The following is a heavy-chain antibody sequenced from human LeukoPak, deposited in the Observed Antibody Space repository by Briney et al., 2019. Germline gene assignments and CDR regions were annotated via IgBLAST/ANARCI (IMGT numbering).Heavy chain of an antibody. Sequence: ASVKVSCKASGYTFTGYYMHWVRQAPGQGLEWMGWINPNSGGTNYAQKFQGGVTMTRDTSISTAYMELSRLRSDDTAVYYCARGGQWLVLGWFDPWGQGTLVTVSS. J-gene: IGHJ5*02. D-gene: IGHD6-19*01. CDR3: ARGGQWLVLGWFDP. V-gene: IGHV1-2*02. CDR2: INPNSGGT. CDR1: GYTFTGYY.